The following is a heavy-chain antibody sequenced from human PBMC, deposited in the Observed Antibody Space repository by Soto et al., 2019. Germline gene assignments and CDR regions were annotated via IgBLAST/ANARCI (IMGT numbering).Heavy chain of an antibody. CDR1: GYCFKSGGRH. J-gene: IGHJ6*02. CDR2: IYYSGTT. D-gene: IGHD6-13*01. V-gene: IGHV4-31*03. Sequence: TSSLTRTVDGYCFKSGGRHWRWLMRHPPPGLEWIGYIYYSGTTNYNPSLESRLTVSLDTSKNQFSLKVFSVTAADTAVDDCARETVRGKASEASHRWGQGNRVTGSS. CDR3: ARETVRGKASEASHR.